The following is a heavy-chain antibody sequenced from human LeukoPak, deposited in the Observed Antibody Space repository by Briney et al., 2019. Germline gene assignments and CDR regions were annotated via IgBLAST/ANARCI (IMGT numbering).Heavy chain of an antibody. Sequence: ASVKVSCKASGYTFTIYDINWVRQAAGQGLEWMGWMNPDSGNTDFAQKFQGRVTMTRNTSISTAYMEPSSLTSEDTAVYYCAVHLPGDYLDPWGQGTLVTVPS. CDR2: MNPDSGNT. CDR1: GYTFTIYD. D-gene: IGHD4-17*01. J-gene: IGHJ5*02. V-gene: IGHV1-8*01. CDR3: AVHLPGDYLDP.